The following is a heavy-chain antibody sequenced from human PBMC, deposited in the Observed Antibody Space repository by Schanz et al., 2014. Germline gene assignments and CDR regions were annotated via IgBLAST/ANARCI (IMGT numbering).Heavy chain of an antibody. CDR3: AYYDVLTGFDY. Sequence: VQLVESGGGLIQPGRSLRLSCAVSGFTFGGYALHWVRQAPGKGLEWVAVISYDGSTKYYADSVKGRFTISRDNSKNTLYLQINNLRAEDTAVYYCAYYDVLTGFDYWGQGTQVTVSS. CDR2: ISYDGSTK. J-gene: IGHJ4*02. D-gene: IGHD3-9*01. CDR1: GFTFGGYA. V-gene: IGHV3-30-3*01.